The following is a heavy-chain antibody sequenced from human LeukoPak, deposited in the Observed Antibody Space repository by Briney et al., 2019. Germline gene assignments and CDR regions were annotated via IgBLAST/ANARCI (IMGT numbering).Heavy chain of an antibody. CDR3: ARRRDLYSGSYYPFDY. CDR2: IYPGDSDA. D-gene: IGHD1-26*01. CDR1: GYSFTSYW. V-gene: IGHV5-51*01. Sequence: GESLKISCKGAGYSFTSYWIGWVRQMPGKGLKWMGIIYPGDSDARYSPSFQGQVTISADKSISTAYLQWSSLKASDTAMYYCARRRDLYSGSYYPFDYWGQGTLVTVSS. J-gene: IGHJ4*02.